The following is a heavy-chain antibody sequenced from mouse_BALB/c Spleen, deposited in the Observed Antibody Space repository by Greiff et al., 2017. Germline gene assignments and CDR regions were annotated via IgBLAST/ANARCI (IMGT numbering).Heavy chain of an antibody. CDR1: GFTFSSFG. CDR3: ARGGGLRRGYYAMDY. V-gene: IGHV5-17*02. D-gene: IGHD2-4*01. CDR2: ISSGSSTI. J-gene: IGHJ4*01. Sequence: EVKVEESGGGLVQPGGSRKLSCAASGFTFSSFGMHWVRQAPEKGLEWVAYISSGSSTIYYADTVKGRFTISRDNPKNTLFLQMTSLRSEDTAMYYCARGGGLRRGYYAMDYWGQGTSVTVSS.